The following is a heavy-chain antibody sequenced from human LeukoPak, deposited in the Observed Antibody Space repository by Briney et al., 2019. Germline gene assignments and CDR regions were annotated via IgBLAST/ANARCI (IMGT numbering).Heavy chain of an antibody. CDR2: IYYSGST. Sequence: SETLSLTCTVSGGSISSYYRGWIRQPPGKGLEWIGYIYYSGSTNYNPSLKSRVTISVDTSKNQFSLKLSSVTAADTAVYYCARVSPDCSGGSCYIDYWGQGTLVTVSS. J-gene: IGHJ4*02. V-gene: IGHV4-59*01. CDR3: ARVSPDCSGGSCYIDY. D-gene: IGHD2-15*01. CDR1: GGSISSYY.